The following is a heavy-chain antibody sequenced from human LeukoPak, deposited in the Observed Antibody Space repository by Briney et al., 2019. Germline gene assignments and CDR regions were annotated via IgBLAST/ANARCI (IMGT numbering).Heavy chain of an antibody. V-gene: IGHV4-39*02. J-gene: IGHJ4*02. Sequence: SETLSLTCTVSGGSISSSSYYWGWIRQPPGKGLEWIGSIYYSGSTYYNPSLKSRVTISVDTSKNQFSLKLSSVTAADTAVYYCAREDGYNLINYWGQGTLVTVSS. CDR2: IYYSGST. D-gene: IGHD5-24*01. CDR3: AREDGYNLINY. CDR1: GGSISSSSYY.